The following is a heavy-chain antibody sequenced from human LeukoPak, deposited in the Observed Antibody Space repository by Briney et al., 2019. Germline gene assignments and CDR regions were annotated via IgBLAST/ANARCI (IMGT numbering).Heavy chain of an antibody. CDR1: GFTFSSYW. V-gene: IGHV3-7*04. Sequence: PGGSLRLSCAASGFTFSSYWMSWVRQAPGKGLEWVANIKQDGSEKYYVDSVKGRFTISRDSAKNSLYLQMNSLRAEDTAIYYCTRVGYIDEGIDYWGQGTLVTVSS. CDR2: IKQDGSEK. D-gene: IGHD5-24*01. CDR3: TRVGYIDEGIDY. J-gene: IGHJ4*02.